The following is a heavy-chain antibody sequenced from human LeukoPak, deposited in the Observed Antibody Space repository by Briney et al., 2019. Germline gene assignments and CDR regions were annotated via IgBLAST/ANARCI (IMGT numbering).Heavy chain of an antibody. J-gene: IGHJ4*02. V-gene: IGHV4-39*01. D-gene: IGHD3-3*01. CDR1: GGSISSSSYY. Sequence: SETLSLTCTVSGGSISSSSYYWGWIRQPPGKGLEWIGSIYYSGSTYYNPSLKSRVTISVDTSKNQFSLKLSSVTAADTAVYYCARHSRSGPAPDWGQGTLVTVSS. CDR3: ARHSRSGPAPD. CDR2: IYYSGST.